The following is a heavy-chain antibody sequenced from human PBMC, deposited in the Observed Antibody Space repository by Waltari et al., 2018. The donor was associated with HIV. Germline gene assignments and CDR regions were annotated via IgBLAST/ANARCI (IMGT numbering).Heavy chain of an antibody. Sequence: VQLEESGGGVVQPGRSRRLSCAASGFRVSDYGMHWVRQAPGKGLQRVGVRWCDGRKKEYADSLKGRFTISRDNSKNTLFLQRNSVRVDDTAVYFCARVPFASSWSADSFDVWGPGTRITVSS. CDR2: RWCDGRKK. CDR1: GFRVSDYG. J-gene: IGHJ3*01. CDR3: ARVPFASSWSADSFDV. V-gene: IGHV3-33*01. D-gene: IGHD6-13*01.